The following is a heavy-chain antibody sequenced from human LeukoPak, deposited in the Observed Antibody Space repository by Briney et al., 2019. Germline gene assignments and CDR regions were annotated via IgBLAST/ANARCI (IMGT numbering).Heavy chain of an antibody. CDR2: INPNSGDT. J-gene: IGHJ6*03. D-gene: IGHD6-13*01. Sequence: ASVKVSCKASGYEFIVYYIHWVRQAPGQGLEWMGRINPNSGDTNFAQTFQGRVTMTRDTSISTAYMELSRLRSDDTAVYYCAREGIAAPYYYYYYMDVWGKGTTVTVSS. CDR3: AREGIAAPYYYYYYMDV. CDR1: GYEFIVYY. V-gene: IGHV1-2*06.